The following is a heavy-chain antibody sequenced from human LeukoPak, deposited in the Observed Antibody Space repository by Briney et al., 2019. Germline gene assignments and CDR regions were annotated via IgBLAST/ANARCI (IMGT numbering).Heavy chain of an antibody. D-gene: IGHD3-9*01. V-gene: IGHV3-23*01. CDR3: AKWGDYDVFTGYYDADY. CDR1: GFTFSNYA. Sequence: PGASLRLSCAASGFTFSNYAMSWVRQAPGKGLEWVSAITGSGGSTYYANSVRGRFTISRDNSKYTLYLQMNSLRAEDTAIYSCAKWGDYDVFTGYYDADYWGQGTLVTVSS. J-gene: IGHJ4*02. CDR2: ITGSGGST.